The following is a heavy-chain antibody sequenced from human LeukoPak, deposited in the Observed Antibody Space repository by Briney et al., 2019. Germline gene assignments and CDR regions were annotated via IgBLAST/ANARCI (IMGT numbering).Heavy chain of an antibody. CDR1: GFTFSGSA. CDR2: IRSRANSYAT. CDR3: TRHWGASSSPSIDY. Sequence: GGSLRLSCAASGFTFSGSAMHWVRQASGKGLEWVGRIRSRANSYATAYAASVKGRFTISRDDSKNTAYLQMNSLKTEDTAVYYCTRHWGASSSPSIDYWGQGTLVTVSS. D-gene: IGHD6-6*01. J-gene: IGHJ4*02. V-gene: IGHV3-73*01.